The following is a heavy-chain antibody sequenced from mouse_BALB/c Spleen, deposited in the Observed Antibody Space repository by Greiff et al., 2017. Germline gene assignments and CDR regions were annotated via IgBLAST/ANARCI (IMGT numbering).Heavy chain of an antibody. CDR3: ARGAGSSYWYFDV. D-gene: IGHD1-1*01. J-gene: IGHJ1*01. Sequence: VKLVESGPGLVAPSQSLSITCTVSGFSLTGYGVNWVRQPPGKGLEWLGMIWGDGSTDYNSALKSRLSISKDNSKSQVFLKMNSLQTDDTARYYCARGAGSSYWYFDVWGAGTTVTVSS. V-gene: IGHV2-6-7*01. CDR2: IWGDGST. CDR1: GFSLTGYG.